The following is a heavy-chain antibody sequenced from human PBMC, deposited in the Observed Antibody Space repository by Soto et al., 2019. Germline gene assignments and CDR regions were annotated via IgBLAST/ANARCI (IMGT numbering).Heavy chain of an antibody. Sequence: EVQLVESGGGLVQPRGSLRLSCAASGFTFSSYWMSWVRQAPEKGLEWVANIKQDGNEKYYVDSVKGRFTISRDNAKNSLYLQTNSLRAEDTAVYYCARMTYGAVADYWGQGTLVTVSS. D-gene: IGHD4-17*01. CDR2: IKQDGNEK. CDR1: GFTFSSYW. CDR3: ARMTYGAVADY. J-gene: IGHJ4*02. V-gene: IGHV3-7*01.